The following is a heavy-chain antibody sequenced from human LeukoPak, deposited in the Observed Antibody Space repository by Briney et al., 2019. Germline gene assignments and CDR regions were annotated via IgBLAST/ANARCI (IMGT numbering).Heavy chain of an antibody. CDR1: GGSFSGYY. D-gene: IGHD3-10*01. J-gene: IGHJ4*02. V-gene: IGHV4-34*01. CDR2: INHSGST. CDR3: ARGKLLKIVSYFDY. Sequence: SETLSLTCAVYGGSFSGYYWSWIRQPPGKGLEWIGEINHSGSTNYNPSLKSRVTISVDTSKNQFSLKLSSVTAADTAVYYCARGKLLKIVSYFDYWGQGTLVTVSS.